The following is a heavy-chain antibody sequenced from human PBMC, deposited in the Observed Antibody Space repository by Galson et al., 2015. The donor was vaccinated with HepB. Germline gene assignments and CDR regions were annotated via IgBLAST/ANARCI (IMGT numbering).Heavy chain of an antibody. CDR2: ITGSGGST. D-gene: IGHD2-2*01. CDR1: GFTFSNFA. Sequence: SLRLSCAASGFTFSNFAMSWVRQAPGKGLEWVSTITGSGGSTYYADSVKGRFTISRDNSKNTLYLQMNSLRAEDTALYYCAKAGYCYSTICPDDYWGQGTLVTVSS. CDR3: AKAGYCYSTICPDDY. J-gene: IGHJ4*02. V-gene: IGHV3-23*01.